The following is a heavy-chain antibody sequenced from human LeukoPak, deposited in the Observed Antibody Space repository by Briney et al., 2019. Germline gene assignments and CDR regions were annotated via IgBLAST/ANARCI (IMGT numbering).Heavy chain of an antibody. D-gene: IGHD3-16*01. CDR2: INEEGTTI. CDR3: VKDFVGVEEF. CDR1: GFTLSSYW. J-gene: IGHJ4*02. Sequence: GGSLRLSCAASGFTLSSYWMHWVRQAPGKGLVWVSRINEEGTTIDYADSVRGRFTISRDIAKNTLYLQMDSLRPEDTAMYHCVKDFVGVEEFWGQGTLVTVSS. V-gene: IGHV3-74*01.